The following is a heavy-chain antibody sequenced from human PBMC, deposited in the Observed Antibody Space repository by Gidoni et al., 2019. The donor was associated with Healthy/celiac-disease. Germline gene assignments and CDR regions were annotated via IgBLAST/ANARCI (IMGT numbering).Heavy chain of an antibody. Sequence: QVQLVQSGAEVKRPGASVKVSCKAYGYTFTSYGISGVRQAPGQGLEWMGWISAYNGTTNYAQKLECRVTMTTDSSTSTAYMELRRLSSDDTAVYYCARRNPPYYYDRGWFDPWGQGTLVTVSS. CDR1: GYTFTSYG. CDR3: ARRNPPYYYDRGWFDP. J-gene: IGHJ5*02. CDR2: ISAYNGTT. V-gene: IGHV1-18*01. D-gene: IGHD3-22*01.